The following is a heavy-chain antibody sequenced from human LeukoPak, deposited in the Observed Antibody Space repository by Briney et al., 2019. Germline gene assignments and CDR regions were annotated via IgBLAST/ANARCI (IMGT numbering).Heavy chain of an antibody. D-gene: IGHD6-13*01. CDR3: ARLGWQQLPGNWFDP. CDR2: IYYSGST. Sequence: PSETLSLTCTVSGGSISSYYWSWIRKPPGKGLEWIGYIYYSGSTNYNPSLKSRVTISVDTSKNQFSLKLSSVTAADTAVYYCARLGWQQLPGNWFDPWGQGTLVTVSS. J-gene: IGHJ5*02. V-gene: IGHV4-59*08. CDR1: GGSISSYY.